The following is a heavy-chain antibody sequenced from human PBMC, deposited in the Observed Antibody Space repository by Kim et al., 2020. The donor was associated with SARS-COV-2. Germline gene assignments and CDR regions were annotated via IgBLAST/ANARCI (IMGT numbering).Heavy chain of an antibody. D-gene: IGHD3-10*01. V-gene: IGHV4-31*03. Sequence: SETLSLTCTVSGGSISSTSHYWSWIRQHPGKGLEWIGYIYYSGGTYYNPSLKNRVTISVDTSKNQFSLRLSSVTAADTAVYYCARVNPLLWFGELLNPSDLDVWSQGTTVSVSS. J-gene: IGHJ6*02. CDR3: ARVNPLLWFGELLNPSDLDV. CDR1: GGSISSTSHY. CDR2: IYYSGGT.